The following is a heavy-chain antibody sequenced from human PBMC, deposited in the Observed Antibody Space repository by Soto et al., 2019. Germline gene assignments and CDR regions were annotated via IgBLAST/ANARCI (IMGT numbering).Heavy chain of an antibody. CDR3: ARSVAVPGAHIDY. CDR2: VYYTGST. CDR1: GGSISGSY. Sequence: SETLSLTCNVSGGSISGSYWSWIRQSPGKGLEWLGYVYYTGSTNYSPSLRSRVSISVDTSKNEFSLRLSSVTAADTAVYFCARSVAVPGAHIDYWGQGTQVTVSS. D-gene: IGHD6-19*01. J-gene: IGHJ4*02. V-gene: IGHV4-59*01.